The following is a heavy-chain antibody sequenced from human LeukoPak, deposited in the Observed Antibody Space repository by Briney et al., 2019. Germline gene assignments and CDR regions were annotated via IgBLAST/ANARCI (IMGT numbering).Heavy chain of an antibody. D-gene: IGHD4-17*01. Sequence: GGSLRLSCAVSGFTFSSYEMNWVRHAPGKGLEWVANIKQDGSEKYYVDSVKGRFTISRDNAKNSLYLQMNSLRAEDTAVYYCARLNGDYVAFDIWGQGTTVTVSS. CDR3: ARLNGDYVAFDI. V-gene: IGHV3-7*01. CDR2: IKQDGSEK. J-gene: IGHJ3*02. CDR1: GFTFSSYE.